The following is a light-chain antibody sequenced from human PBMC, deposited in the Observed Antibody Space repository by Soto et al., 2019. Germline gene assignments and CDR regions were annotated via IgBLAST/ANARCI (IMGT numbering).Light chain of an antibody. J-gene: IGLJ2*01. CDR2: EGS. CDR1: SSDVGSYNL. V-gene: IGLV2-23*01. Sequence: QSALTQPASVSGSPGQSITISCTGTSSDVGSYNLVSWYQQHPGKAPKLMIYEGSKRPSGVSNRFSGSKSANTASLTISGLHAEYEADYYCCSYAGSSTVVFGGGTKVTVL. CDR3: CSYAGSSTVV.